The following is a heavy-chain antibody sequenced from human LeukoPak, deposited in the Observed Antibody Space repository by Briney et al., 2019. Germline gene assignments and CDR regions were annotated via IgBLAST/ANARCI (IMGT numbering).Heavy chain of an antibody. J-gene: IGHJ4*02. CDR3: ARRVHSSSWSSYFDY. V-gene: IGHV4-30-2*02. CDR2: IYHSGST. Sequence: SETLSLTCTVSGGSISSGGYYWSWIRQPPGKGLEWIGYIYHSGSTYYNPSLKSRVTISVDKSKNQFFLKLSSVTATDTAVYYCARRVHSSSWSSYFDYWGQETLVTVSS. D-gene: IGHD6-13*01. CDR1: GGSISSGGYY.